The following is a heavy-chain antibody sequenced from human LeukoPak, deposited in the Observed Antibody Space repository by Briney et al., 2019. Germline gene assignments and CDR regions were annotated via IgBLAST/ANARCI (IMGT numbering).Heavy chain of an antibody. V-gene: IGHV3-30*04. CDR3: ARGDGGYYYGMDV. CDR1: GFTFSNYA. CDR2: ISHDGSYK. Sequence: GGSLRLSCAASGFTFSNYAMHWVRQAPGQGLEWGSVISHDGSYKYYADFVKGRFIIARDTAENSIYLQLNSLRVEDTAVYYCARGDGGYYYGMDVWGQGTTVIVSS. J-gene: IGHJ6*02. D-gene: IGHD5-24*01.